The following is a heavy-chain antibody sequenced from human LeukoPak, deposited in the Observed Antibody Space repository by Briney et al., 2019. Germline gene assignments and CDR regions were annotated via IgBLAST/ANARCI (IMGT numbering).Heavy chain of an antibody. J-gene: IGHJ4*02. D-gene: IGHD3-3*01. V-gene: IGHV1-2*02. CDR2: INPNSGGT. CDR1: GYTFTGYY. CDR3: ARDGGTALTYYDFWSGYYTTYFDY. Sequence: GASVKVSCKASGYTFTGYYMHWVRQAPGQGLEWMGWINPNSGGTNYAQKFQGRVTMTRDTSISTAYMELSRLRSDDTAVYYCARDGGTALTYYDFWSGYYTTYFDYWGQGTLVTVSS.